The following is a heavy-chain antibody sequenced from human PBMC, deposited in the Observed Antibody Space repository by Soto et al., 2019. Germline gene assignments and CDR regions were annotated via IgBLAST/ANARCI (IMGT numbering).Heavy chain of an antibody. J-gene: IGHJ6*02. V-gene: IGHV4-39*01. CDR1: RGSISSRSDY. Sequence: SETLALTCTISRGSISSRSDYWVWIRQPPGKGLEWIGSIYYSGSTYDNPSLKSRVTISVDTSKNQFSLKLSSVTAADTAVYYCARVMATRYYYYGMDVWGQGTTVTVSS. D-gene: IGHD2-21*01. CDR3: ARVMATRYYYYGMDV. CDR2: IYYSGST.